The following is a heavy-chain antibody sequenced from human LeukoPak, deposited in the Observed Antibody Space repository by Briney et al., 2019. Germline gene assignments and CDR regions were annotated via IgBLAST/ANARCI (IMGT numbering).Heavy chain of an antibody. D-gene: IGHD2-2*01. J-gene: IGHJ4*02. CDR3: ARRGRRSTDPFEY. CDR2: IYYSGTT. Sequence: SETLSLTCTVSGGSINTYYWYWIRQPPGKGLEWIGYIYYSGTTKYSTSLKSRVTLSLDTPKNQIFLRLTSVTAADTAVYYCARRGRRSTDPFEYWGQGTLVTVSP. V-gene: IGHV4-59*08. CDR1: GGSINTYY.